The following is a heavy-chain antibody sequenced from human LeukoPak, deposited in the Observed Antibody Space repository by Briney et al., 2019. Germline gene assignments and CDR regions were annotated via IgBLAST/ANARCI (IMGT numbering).Heavy chain of an antibody. V-gene: IGHV1-3*04. CDR3: ARDYDYNNYGWFDP. D-gene: IGHD4-11*01. CDR1: GYTFTTYI. Sequence: ASVKVSCKASGYTFTTYIVHWVRRAPGQGLEWMGWINTDNGHTKYSQKFQGRVTITRDTSASTAYMELSSLRSEDKAVYYCARDYDYNNYGWFDPWGQGTLVTVSS. J-gene: IGHJ5*02. CDR2: INTDNGHT.